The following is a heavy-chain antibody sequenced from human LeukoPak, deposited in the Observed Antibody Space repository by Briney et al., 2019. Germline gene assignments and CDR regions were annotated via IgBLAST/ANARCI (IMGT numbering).Heavy chain of an antibody. CDR2: IRYDGSNK. V-gene: IGHV3-30*02. D-gene: IGHD3-22*01. J-gene: IGHJ4*02. Sequence: GGSLRLSCAASGFTFSSYGMHWVRQAPGKGLEWVAFIRYDGSNKYYADSVKGRFTISRDNSKNTLYLQMNSLRAEDTAVYYCAKWYYYDSSGYPFLWGQGTLVTVSS. CDR3: AKWYYYDSSGYPFL. CDR1: GFTFSSYG.